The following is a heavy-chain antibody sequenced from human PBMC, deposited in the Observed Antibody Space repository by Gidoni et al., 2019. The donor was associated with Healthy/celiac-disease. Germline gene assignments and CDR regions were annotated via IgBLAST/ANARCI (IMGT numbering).Heavy chain of an antibody. CDR1: GFTFSSYS. V-gene: IGHV3-21*01. D-gene: IGHD3-10*01. Sequence: EVQLVESGGGLVKPGGSLRLSCAASGFTFSSYSMNWFRQAPGKGLEWVSSISSSSSYIYYADSVKGRFTISRDNAKNSLYLQMNSLRAEDTAVYYCARAQWFGELFRGDDKNYGMDVWGQGTTVTVSS. J-gene: IGHJ6*02. CDR3: ARAQWFGELFRGDDKNYGMDV. CDR2: ISSSSSYI.